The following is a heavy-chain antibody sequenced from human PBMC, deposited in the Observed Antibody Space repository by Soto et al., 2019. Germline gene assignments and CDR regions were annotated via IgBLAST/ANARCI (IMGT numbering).Heavy chain of an antibody. D-gene: IGHD1-26*01. V-gene: IGHV1-8*01. CDR3: ARAPQWGDSVNYYYFDY. CDR1: GYTFTSYD. CDR2: MNPNSGNT. J-gene: IGHJ4*02. Sequence: QVQLVQSGAEVKKPGASVKVSCKASGYTFTSYDINWVRQATGQGLEWMGWMNPNSGNTGYAQKFQGRVTMTRNTSISTAYMELSSLRSEDTAVYYCARAPQWGDSVNYYYFDYWGQGTLVTVSS.